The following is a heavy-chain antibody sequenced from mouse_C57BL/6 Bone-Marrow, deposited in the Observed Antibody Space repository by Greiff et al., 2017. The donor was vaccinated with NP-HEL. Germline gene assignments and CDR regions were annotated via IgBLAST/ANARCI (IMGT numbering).Heavy chain of an antibody. CDR3: ARDRKNSSPWYFDV. D-gene: IGHD1-1*01. CDR1: GFTFSSYA. V-gene: IGHV5-4*01. CDR2: ISDGGSYT. J-gene: IGHJ1*03. Sequence: EVQVVESGGGLVKPGGSLKLSCAASGFTFSSYAMSLVRQTPEKRLEWVATISDGGSYTYYPDNVKGRFTISRDNAKNNLYLQMSHLKSEDTAMYYCARDRKNSSPWYFDVWGTGTTVTVSS.